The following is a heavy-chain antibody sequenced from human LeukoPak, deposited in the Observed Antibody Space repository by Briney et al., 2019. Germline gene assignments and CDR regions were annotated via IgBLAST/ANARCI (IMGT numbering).Heavy chain of an antibody. D-gene: IGHD6-19*01. CDR3: TREIAVSDNWFDP. V-gene: IGHV4-4*02. J-gene: IGHJ5*02. CDR2: IYHSGST. Sequence: SGTLSLTCAVSSNSISSDDWWTWVRQPPGRGLEWIGEIYHSGSTNYNPSLKSRVTISVDKSKNQFSLKLTSVTAADTAVYYCTREIAVSDNWFDPWGQRTLVTVSS. CDR1: SNSISSDDW.